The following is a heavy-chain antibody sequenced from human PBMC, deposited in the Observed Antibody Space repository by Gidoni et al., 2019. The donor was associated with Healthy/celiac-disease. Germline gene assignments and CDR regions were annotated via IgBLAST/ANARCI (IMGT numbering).Heavy chain of an antibody. Sequence: QLQLVQSGAEVKQPGASVKVSCKASGYTFTGYYMHWVRQGPGQGLEWMGWINPNRGGTNYAQKFQGRVTMNRDTSISTAYMELSRLRSDDTAGYYCARVGTWLDFDYWGQGTLVTVSS. CDR2: INPNRGGT. CDR1: GYTFTGYY. J-gene: IGHJ4*02. V-gene: IGHV1-2*02. D-gene: IGHD6-19*01. CDR3: ARVGTWLDFDY.